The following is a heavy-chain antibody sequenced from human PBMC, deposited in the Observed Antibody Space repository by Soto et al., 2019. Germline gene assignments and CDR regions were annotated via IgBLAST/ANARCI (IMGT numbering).Heavy chain of an antibody. CDR2: IYYSGST. V-gene: IGHV4-59*08. CDR3: ARHASYCSGGSCYTLAFDS. D-gene: IGHD2-15*01. Sequence: PSETLSLTCTVSGGSISSYYWSWIRQPPGKGLEWIGYIYYSGSTNYNPSLKSRVTISVDTSKNQFSLKLSSVTAADTAVYYCARHASYCSGGSCYTLAFDSWGQGTMVTVSS. J-gene: IGHJ3*02. CDR1: GGSISSYY.